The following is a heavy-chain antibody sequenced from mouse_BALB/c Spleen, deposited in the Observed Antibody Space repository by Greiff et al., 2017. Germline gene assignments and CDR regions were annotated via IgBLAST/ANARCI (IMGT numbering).Heavy chain of an antibody. CDR3: ARGGGYEGAMDY. CDR1: GFTFSSYA. V-gene: IGHV5-6-5*01. J-gene: IGHJ4*01. D-gene: IGHD2-3*01. CDR2: ISSGGST. Sequence: EVKLQESGGGLVKPGGSLKLSCAASGFTFSSYAMSWVRQTPEKRLEWVASISSGGSTYYPDSVKGRFTISRDNARNILYLQMSSLRSEDTAMYYCARGGGYEGAMDYWGQGTSVTVSS.